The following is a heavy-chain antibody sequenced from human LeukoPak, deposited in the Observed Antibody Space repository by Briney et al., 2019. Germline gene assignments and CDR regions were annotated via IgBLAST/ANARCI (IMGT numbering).Heavy chain of an antibody. V-gene: IGHV4-34*01. CDR1: GGSLSGYY. D-gene: IGHD3-22*01. J-gene: IGHJ4*02. CDR2: INHSGST. Sequence: TSETLSLTCAVYGGSLSGYYWSWIRQPPGKGLEWIGEINHSGSTNYNPSLKSRVTISLDTSRNLFSLKLTSVTAADTAVYYCARAYDSSGYYAHSGFDYWGQGTLVTVSS. CDR3: ARAYDSSGYYAHSGFDY.